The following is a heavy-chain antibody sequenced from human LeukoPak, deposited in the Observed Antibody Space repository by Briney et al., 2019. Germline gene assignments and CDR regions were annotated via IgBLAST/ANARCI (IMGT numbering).Heavy chain of an antibody. J-gene: IGHJ6*02. Sequence: SETLSLTCTVSGGSISSYYWSWIRQSPGKGLEWIGYIYYSGSTNYNPSLKSRVTISVDTSKNQFSLKLSSVTAADTAVYYCARALPDPFYYYSGMDVWGQGTTVTVSS. CDR1: GGSISSYY. CDR3: ARALPDPFYYYSGMDV. V-gene: IGHV4-59*08. CDR2: IYYSGST.